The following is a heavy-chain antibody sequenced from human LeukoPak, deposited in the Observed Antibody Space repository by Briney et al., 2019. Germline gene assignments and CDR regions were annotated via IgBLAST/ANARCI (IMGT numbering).Heavy chain of an antibody. J-gene: IGHJ4*02. CDR2: ISGTGGTT. CDR1: GFTFSSYA. V-gene: IGHV3-23*01. CDR3: AKDGYYDRSDY. Sequence: GGSLRLSCAASGFTFSSYAMSWVRQAPGKGLEWVSAISGTGGTTYYADSVKGRFTISRDNSKNTLYLQMNSLRAEDTAVYYCAKDGYYDRSDYWGQGTLVTVSS. D-gene: IGHD3-22*01.